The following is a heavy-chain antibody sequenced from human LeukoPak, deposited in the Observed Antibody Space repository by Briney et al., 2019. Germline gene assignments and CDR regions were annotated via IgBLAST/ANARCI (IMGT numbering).Heavy chain of an antibody. Sequence: ASVKVSCKASGCTFINYYIHWVRQAPGQGLEWMGIIKASDGYTEYAQKYQGRLLMARDTSTSTVYMELSSLRSEDTALYFCVREYHGGTYDYWGQGTLVTVSS. CDR2: IKASDGYT. V-gene: IGHV1-46*01. CDR3: VREYHGGTYDY. D-gene: IGHD4-23*01. J-gene: IGHJ4*02. CDR1: GCTFINYY.